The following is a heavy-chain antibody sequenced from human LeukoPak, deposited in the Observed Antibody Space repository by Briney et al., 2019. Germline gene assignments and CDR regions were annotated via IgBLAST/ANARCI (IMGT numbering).Heavy chain of an antibody. CDR2: IYYSRST. V-gene: IGHV4-59*01. D-gene: IGHD3-3*01. CDR3: ARNPGYSNYWSGPNWFDP. J-gene: IGHJ5*02. CDR1: GDSISSSY. Sequence: SETLSLTCNVSGDSISSSYWSWIRQPPGKGLEWIGYIYYSRSTNYNPSLKSRVTISVDTPKNQFSLKLSSVTAADTAVYYCARNPGYSNYWSGPNWFDPWGQGTLVTVSS.